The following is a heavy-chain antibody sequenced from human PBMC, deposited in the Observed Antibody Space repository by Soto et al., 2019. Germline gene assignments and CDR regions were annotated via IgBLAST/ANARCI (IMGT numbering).Heavy chain of an antibody. CDR3: ARALPHI. CDR2: ISGDGGST. CDR1: GLTFSSYW. V-gene: IGHV3-74*01. Sequence: PGGSLRLSCAASGLTFSSYWIHWVRQAPGKGLVWVPRISGDGGSTYYADSVKGRFTISRDNAKNTLYLQMNSLRAEDTAVYFCARALPHIWGQGTMVTVSS. J-gene: IGHJ3*02.